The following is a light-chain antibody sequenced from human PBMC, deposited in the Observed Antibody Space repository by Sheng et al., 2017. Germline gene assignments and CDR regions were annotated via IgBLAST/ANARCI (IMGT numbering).Light chain of an antibody. CDR1: QTVTSSH. Sequence: EIVLTQSPGTMSLSPGERATLSCRASQTVTSSHLAWYEQKPGQAPRLLIYGASSRATGIPDRFSGSGSGTDFSLTISRLEPEDFAVYYCHHYDSSHSYTYGQGTKLEI. V-gene: IGKV3-20*01. CDR2: GAS. CDR3: HHYDSSHSYT. J-gene: IGKJ2*01.